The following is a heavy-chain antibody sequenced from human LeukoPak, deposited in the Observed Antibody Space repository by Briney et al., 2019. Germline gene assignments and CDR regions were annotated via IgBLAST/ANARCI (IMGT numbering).Heavy chain of an antibody. Sequence: GGSLRLSCAASGFTFSSYWMSWVHQAPGKGLEWVANIKQDGSEEYYVDSVKGRFTISRDNAKNSLYLQMNSLRAEDTAVYYCARDLWFGELCSWGQGTLVTVSS. V-gene: IGHV3-7*01. CDR1: GFTFSSYW. CDR3: ARDLWFGELCS. CDR2: IKQDGSEE. J-gene: IGHJ4*02. D-gene: IGHD3-10*01.